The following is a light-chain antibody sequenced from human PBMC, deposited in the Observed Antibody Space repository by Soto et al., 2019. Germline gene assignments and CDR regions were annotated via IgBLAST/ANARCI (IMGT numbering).Light chain of an antibody. CDR3: AAWDDSLNAVL. V-gene: IGLV1-44*01. CDR2: SDN. CDR1: SSNIGSNT. J-gene: IGLJ3*02. Sequence: QPVLTQPPSASGTPGQRVTISCSGSSSNIGSNTVNWYEQIPGAAPKLLIHSDNQRPSGVPDRFSGSKSGTSASLAIGGLQSEDEATYYCAAWDDSLNAVLFGGGTKVTVL.